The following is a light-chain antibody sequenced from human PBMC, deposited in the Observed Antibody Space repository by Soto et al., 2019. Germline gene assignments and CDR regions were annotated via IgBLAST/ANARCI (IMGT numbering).Light chain of an antibody. CDR2: SAT. V-gene: IGKV1-6*01. CDR1: QDISKD. J-gene: IGKJ1*01. CDR3: LQHHDYPRT. Sequence: AIQMTQSPTSLSASVGDRVIITCRASQDISKDLGCYQQKPGKAPKFLIYSATSTQSGVPSTFSGSGFGTDFTLPISSLQPEDFATYYCLQHHDYPRTFGQGNKVEF.